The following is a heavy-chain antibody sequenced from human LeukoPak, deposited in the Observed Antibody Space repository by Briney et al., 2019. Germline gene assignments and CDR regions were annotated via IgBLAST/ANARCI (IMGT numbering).Heavy chain of an antibody. CDR2: ISYDGSNK. V-gene: IGHV3-30*03. Sequence: GGSLRLSCAASGFIFSNYAMSWVRQAPGKGLEWVAVISYDGSNKYYADSVKGRFTISRDNSKNTLYLQMNSLRAEDAAVYYCARSGHYYDFWSALPDYWGQGTLVTVSS. CDR1: GFIFSNYA. J-gene: IGHJ4*02. CDR3: ARSGHYYDFWSALPDY. D-gene: IGHD3-3*01.